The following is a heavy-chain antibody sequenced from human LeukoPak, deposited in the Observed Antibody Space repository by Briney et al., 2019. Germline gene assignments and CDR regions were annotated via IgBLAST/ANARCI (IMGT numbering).Heavy chain of an antibody. V-gene: IGHV3-23*01. CDR2: MSGSGDTT. Sequence: GGSLRLSCAASGFTFGTHAMTWVRQAPGQGLESVSGMSGSGDTTYYADSVKGRFTISRDNSKNTLFLQMNSLGAEDTAVYYCAKLAGISGWYVYYFDYWGQGTLVTVS. CDR1: GFTFGTHA. CDR3: AKLAGISGWYVYYFDY. J-gene: IGHJ4*02. D-gene: IGHD6-19*01.